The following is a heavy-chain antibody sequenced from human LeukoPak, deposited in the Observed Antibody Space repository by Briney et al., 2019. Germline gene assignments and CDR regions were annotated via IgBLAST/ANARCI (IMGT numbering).Heavy chain of an antibody. J-gene: IGHJ4*02. CDR3: ARAAPLTANPNHIISFLVGHNNGDY. D-gene: IGHD2-21*02. V-gene: IGHV1-18*01. CDR1: GYTFTSYG. Sequence: ASVTVSFRASGYTFTSYGISWVRQAPGQGLEWMGWISAYKGNTNYAQKLEGRVTITTDTARRTAYMPLRSLRPDETAVYYCARAAPLTANPNHIISFLVGHNNGDYWGQGTLVTV. CDR2: ISAYKGNT.